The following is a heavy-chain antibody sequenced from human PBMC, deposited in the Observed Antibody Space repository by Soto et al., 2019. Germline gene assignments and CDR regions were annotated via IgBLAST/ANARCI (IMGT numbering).Heavy chain of an antibody. Sequence: EVQLVESGGDFVKPGGSLRVSRAVSGFSFSNAWMSWVRQAPGKGLEWVGRIKSRADGGTTDYTAPVKGRFTISRDDSKNTVFLQMNSLKTEDTAVYYCTAHLGEFFPLDYWGQGTLVTVSS. CDR1: GFSFSNAW. V-gene: IGHV3-15*01. J-gene: IGHJ4*02. CDR3: TAHLGEFFPLDY. CDR2: IKSRADGGTT. D-gene: IGHD3-16*01.